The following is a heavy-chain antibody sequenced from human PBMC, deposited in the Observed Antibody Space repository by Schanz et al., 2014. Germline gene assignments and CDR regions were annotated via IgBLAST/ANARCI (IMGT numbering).Heavy chain of an antibody. Sequence: QLVGSGGGLIQPGGSLRLSCTASGFAFSSYSMNWVRQAPGKGLEWVSYISSSGTTIYYADSVKGRFTISRDNAKNSRFLQMNSLRAEDTAVYYCAKARRKSKCSGGRCFHYSYYCMDVWGQGTTVTGSS. D-gene: IGHD2-15*01. CDR3: AKARRKSKCSGGRCFHYSYYCMDV. CDR1: GFAFSSYS. V-gene: IGHV3-48*01. J-gene: IGHJ6*02. CDR2: ISSSGTTI.